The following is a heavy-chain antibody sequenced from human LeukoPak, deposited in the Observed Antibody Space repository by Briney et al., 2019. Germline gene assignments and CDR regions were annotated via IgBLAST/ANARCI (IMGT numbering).Heavy chain of an antibody. J-gene: IGHJ6*03. CDR3: ARGRPVTTARYYYYMDV. CDR2: IYYSGST. D-gene: IGHD4-11*01. Sequence: RASETLSLTCTVSGGSISSSSYYWGWIRQPPGKGLEWIGSIYYSGSTYYNPSLKSRVTISVDTSKNQFSLKLSSVTAADTAVYYCARGRPVTTARYYYYMDVWGKGTTVTVSS. CDR1: GGSISSSSYY. V-gene: IGHV4-39*01.